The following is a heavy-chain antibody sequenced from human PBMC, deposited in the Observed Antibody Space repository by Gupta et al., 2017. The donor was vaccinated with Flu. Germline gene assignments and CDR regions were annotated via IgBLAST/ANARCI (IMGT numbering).Heavy chain of an antibody. CDR3: ARDRGVVRGVINMGPLNY. D-gene: IGHD3-10*01. J-gene: IGHJ4*02. CDR1: GFTFSSYG. V-gene: IGHV3-33*01. CDR2: IWYDGSNK. Sequence: QVQLVESGGGVVQPGRSLRLSCAASGFTFSSYGMHWVRQAPGKGLEWVAVIWYDGSNKYYADSVKGRFTISRDNSKNTLYLQMNSLRAEDTAVYYCARDRGVVRGVINMGPLNYWGQGTLVTVSS.